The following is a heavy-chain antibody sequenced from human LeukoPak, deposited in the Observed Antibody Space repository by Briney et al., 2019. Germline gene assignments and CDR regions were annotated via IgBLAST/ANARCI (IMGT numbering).Heavy chain of an antibody. CDR1: RFTLSSDW. J-gene: IGHJ4*02. CDR3: AREHYSSSCRDY. V-gene: IGHV3-74*01. CDR2: INSDGSST. Sequence: GRCLRLSCAASRFTLSSDWMHWARHAPGKGLVWVSLINSDGSSTNYAASVTGRFTISRDNAQNTRYLQMNSLRAEDPAVYYVAREHYSSSCRDYRGQGALVTVSS. D-gene: IGHD6-13*01.